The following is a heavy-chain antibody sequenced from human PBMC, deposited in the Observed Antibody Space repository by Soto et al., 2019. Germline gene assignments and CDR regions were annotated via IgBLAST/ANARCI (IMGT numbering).Heavy chain of an antibody. CDR3: AKDRYGIAAADP. V-gene: IGHV3-23*01. Sequence: EVQLLESGGGLVQPGGSLRLSCAASGFTFSSYAMSWVRQAPGKGLEWVSAISGSGGSTYYAASVKGRFTISRDNSKNTVYLQMHSLRAEDTAVYYCAKDRYGIAAADPWGQGTLVTVSS. D-gene: IGHD6-13*01. J-gene: IGHJ5*02. CDR2: ISGSGGST. CDR1: GFTFSSYA.